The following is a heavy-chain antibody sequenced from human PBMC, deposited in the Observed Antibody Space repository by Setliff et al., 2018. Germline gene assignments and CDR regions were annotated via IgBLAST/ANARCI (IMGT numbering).Heavy chain of an antibody. V-gene: IGHV4-39*01. J-gene: IGHJ4*02. Sequence: LSLTCTVSDVSIGSSSFYWAWIRQPPGKGLEWIGSIYYSGSTYYNPSLTSRVTISVDTSNNQFSLNLRSVTAADTAMYYCARHFRSSKVQFLEYLTDYYFDSWGQGTLVTVSS. CDR1: DVSIGSSSFY. D-gene: IGHD3-3*01. CDR3: ARHFRSSKVQFLEYLTDYYFDS. CDR2: IYYSGST.